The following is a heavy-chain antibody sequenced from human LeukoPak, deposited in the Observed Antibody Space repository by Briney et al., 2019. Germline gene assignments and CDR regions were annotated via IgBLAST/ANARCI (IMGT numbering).Heavy chain of an antibody. D-gene: IGHD3-3*02. Sequence: ASVKVSCKASGYIFTNNAMNWVRQAPGQGLEWMGWINTNTRNPTYAQGFTGRFVFSLDTSVSTAYLQISSLKAEDTAVYYCARIRAPSSFGQRESDYRGQGTLVTVSS. J-gene: IGHJ4*02. CDR2: INTNTRNP. V-gene: IGHV7-4-1*02. CDR3: ARIRAPSSFGQRESDY. CDR1: GYIFTNNA.